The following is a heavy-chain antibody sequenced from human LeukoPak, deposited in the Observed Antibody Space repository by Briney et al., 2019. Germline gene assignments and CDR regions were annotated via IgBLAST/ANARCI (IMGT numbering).Heavy chain of an antibody. V-gene: IGHV3-23*01. D-gene: IGHD3-22*01. CDR2: ISGSGGST. Sequence: PGGSLRLSCAASGFTFSSSDMSWFRQAPGKGLEWVSAISGSGGSTYYADSVKGRFTISRDNSKNTLYLQMNSLRAEDTAVYYCAKLRYYDSSGSFDYWGQGTLVTVSS. J-gene: IGHJ4*02. CDR1: GFTFSSSD. CDR3: AKLRYYDSSGSFDY.